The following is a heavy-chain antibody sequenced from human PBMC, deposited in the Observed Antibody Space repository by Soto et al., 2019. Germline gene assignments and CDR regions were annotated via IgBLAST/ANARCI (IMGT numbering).Heavy chain of an antibody. CDR1: GFTFSSYA. V-gene: IGHV3-30-3*01. J-gene: IGHJ3*02. CDR3: ARDRRLRNTNAFDI. CDR2: ISYDGSNK. D-gene: IGHD5-12*01. Sequence: QVQLVESGGGVVQPGRSLRLSCAASGFTFSSYAMHWVRQAPGKGLEWVAVISYDGSNKYYADSVKGRFTISRDNSKNTLYLQMNSLRAEDTAVYYCARDRRLRNTNAFDIWGQGTMVTVSS.